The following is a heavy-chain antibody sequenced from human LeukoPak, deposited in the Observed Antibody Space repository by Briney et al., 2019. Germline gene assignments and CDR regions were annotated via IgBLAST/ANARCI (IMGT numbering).Heavy chain of an antibody. CDR1: GGSFSGYY. CDR2: IYTSGST. CDR3: ARVSRGGYSYTYSPYYFDY. Sequence: SETLSLTCAVYGGSFSGYYWSWIRQPAGKGLEWIGRIYTSGSTNYNPSLKSRVTMSVDTSKNQFSLKLSPVTAADTAVYYCARVSRGGYSYTYSPYYFDYWGQGTLVTVSS. V-gene: IGHV4-59*10. D-gene: IGHD5-18*01. J-gene: IGHJ4*02.